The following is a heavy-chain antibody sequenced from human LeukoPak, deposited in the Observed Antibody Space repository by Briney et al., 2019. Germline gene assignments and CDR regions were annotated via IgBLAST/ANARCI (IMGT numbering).Heavy chain of an antibody. D-gene: IGHD6-13*01. V-gene: IGHV3-53*01. J-gene: IGHJ5*02. CDR1: GFTVSNNY. CDR2: IYSGGNT. CDR3: ARGVSGSSWGYNWFDP. Sequence: GGSLRLSCAASGFTVSNNYMSWVRQAPGKGLEWVSVIYSGGNTYYADSVKGRFTISRDNSKNTLYLQMNSLRAEDTAVYYCARGVSGSSWGYNWFDPWGQGTLVTVSS.